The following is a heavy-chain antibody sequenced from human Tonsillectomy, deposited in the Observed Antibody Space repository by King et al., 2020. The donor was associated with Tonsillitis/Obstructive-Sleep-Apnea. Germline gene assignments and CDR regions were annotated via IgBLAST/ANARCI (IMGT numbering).Heavy chain of an antibody. CDR1: GGSVSSRSSY. CDR2: VYYSGST. D-gene: IGHD2-8*02. J-gene: IGHJ3*02. Sequence: QLQESGPGLLKPSETLSLTCTVSGGSVSSRSSYWGWIRQPPGKGLEWIGSVYYSGSTYYNPPLEGRVTISVDTSKNYFSLNLRSVTAADTAVYYCARHGYCTGGACYRGGFDIWGQGTLVTVSS. V-gene: IGHV4-39*01. CDR3: ARHGYCTGGACYRGGFDI.